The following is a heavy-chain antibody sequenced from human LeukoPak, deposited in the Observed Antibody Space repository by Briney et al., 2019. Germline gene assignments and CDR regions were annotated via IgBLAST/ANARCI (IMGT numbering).Heavy chain of an antibody. CDR1: GFTFSRYA. Sequence: GGFLRLSCAASGFTFSRYAMSWVRQAPGKGLEWVGRIRNKANSYTTEYAASVKGRFTISRDDSKNSLYLQMNSLKCEDTAVYYCAREWDSGSYYLGYFDYWGQGTLVTVSS. V-gene: IGHV3-72*01. J-gene: IGHJ4*02. CDR3: AREWDSGSYYLGYFDY. D-gene: IGHD1-26*01. CDR2: IRNKANSYTT.